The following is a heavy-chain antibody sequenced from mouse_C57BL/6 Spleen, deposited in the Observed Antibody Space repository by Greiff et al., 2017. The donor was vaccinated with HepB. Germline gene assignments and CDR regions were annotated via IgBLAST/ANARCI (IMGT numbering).Heavy chain of an antibody. CDR3: ARNCAMDY. J-gene: IGHJ4*01. CDR2: IYPGDGDT. CDR1: GYAFSSYW. V-gene: IGHV1-80*01. Sequence: VKLMESGAELVKPGASVKISCKASGYAFSSYWMNWVKQRPGKGLEWIGQIYPGDGDTNYNGKFKGKATLTADKSSSTAYMQLSSLTSEDSAVYFCARNCAMDYWGQGTSVTVSS.